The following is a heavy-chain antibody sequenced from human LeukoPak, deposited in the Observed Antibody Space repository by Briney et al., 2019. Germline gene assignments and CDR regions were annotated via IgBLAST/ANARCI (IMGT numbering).Heavy chain of an antibody. Sequence: GGSLRLSCSASGFTFNTYWMSWVRQAPGKGLQWVANVRPDGREQRYVDSVKGRFTISRDNAKNLVYLQMNSLRTDDTGVYYCARECWYCSGGSPGYFQHWGQGTLVTVSS. CDR3: ARECWYCSGGSPGYFQH. CDR1: GFTFNTYW. V-gene: IGHV3-7*01. D-gene: IGHD2-15*01. CDR2: VRPDGREQ. J-gene: IGHJ1*01.